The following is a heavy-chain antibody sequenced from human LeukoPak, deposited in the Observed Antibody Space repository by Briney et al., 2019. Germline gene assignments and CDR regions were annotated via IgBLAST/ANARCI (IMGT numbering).Heavy chain of an antibody. CDR3: ARDPTHESSGYPFDY. Sequence: PGGSLRLSCAASGFTFSSYWMTWARQAPGKGLEWVANIKQHGSEKYYVDSVEGRFTISRDNDKNSLYLQMNSLRAEDTALYYCARDPTHESSGYPFDYWGQGTLVTVSS. J-gene: IGHJ4*02. V-gene: IGHV3-7*01. CDR1: GFTFSSYW. CDR2: IKQHGSEK. D-gene: IGHD3-22*01.